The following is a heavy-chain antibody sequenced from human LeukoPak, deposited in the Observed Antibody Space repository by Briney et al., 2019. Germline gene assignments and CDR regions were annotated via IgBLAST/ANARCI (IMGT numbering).Heavy chain of an antibody. J-gene: IGHJ6*02. V-gene: IGHV1-18*01. D-gene: IGHD4-17*01. CDR1: GYTFTSYG. CDR2: ISAYNGNT. CDR3: ANHYGDYLCGVGQGVRCYYGMDV. Sequence: ASVKVSFKASGYTFTSYGISWVRQAPGQGLEWMGWISAYNGNTNYAQKLQGRVTITADESTSTAYMELSSLRSEDTAVYYCANHYGDYLCGVGQGVRCYYGMDVWGQGTTVTVSS.